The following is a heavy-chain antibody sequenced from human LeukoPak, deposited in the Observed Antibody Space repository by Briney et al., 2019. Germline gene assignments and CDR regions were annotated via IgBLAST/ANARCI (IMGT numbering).Heavy chain of an antibody. CDR2: ISSSSSTI. Sequence: GGSLRLSCAASGFTFSSYSMNWVRQAPGKGLEWVSYISSSSSTIYYADSVKGRFTISRDNAKNSLYLQMNSLRAEDTAVYYCARDGWGLGESAADYWGQGTLVTVSS. J-gene: IGHJ4*02. CDR1: GFTFSSYS. D-gene: IGHD3-10*01. V-gene: IGHV3-48*01. CDR3: ARDGWGLGESAADY.